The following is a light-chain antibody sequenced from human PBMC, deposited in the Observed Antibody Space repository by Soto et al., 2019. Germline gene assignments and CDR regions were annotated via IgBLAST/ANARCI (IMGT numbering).Light chain of an antibody. V-gene: IGKV3D-20*02. CDR2: GAS. Sequence: IPLTQSPATVSVSPGETVTLSCRASQSVSSSYVAWYQQKPGQAPRLLIYGASSRATGIPDRFSGSGSGTDFTLTISSLEPEDFAVYYCQQRSNWPPLYTFGQGTKVDIK. J-gene: IGKJ2*01. CDR3: QQRSNWPPLYT. CDR1: QSVSSSY.